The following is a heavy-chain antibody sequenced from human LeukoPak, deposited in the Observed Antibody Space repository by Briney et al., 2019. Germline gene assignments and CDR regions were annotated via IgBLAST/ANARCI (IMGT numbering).Heavy chain of an antibody. CDR2: ISGSGGST. Sequence: GGSLRLSCAASGLTFSSYAMSWVRQAPGKGLEWVSSISGSGGSTYYADSVKGRLTISRDNSKNTLYLQMNSLRAEDTAVYYCAKLWFGEEADYWGQGTLVTVSS. J-gene: IGHJ4*02. CDR1: GLTFSSYA. V-gene: IGHV3-23*01. D-gene: IGHD3-10*01. CDR3: AKLWFGEEADY.